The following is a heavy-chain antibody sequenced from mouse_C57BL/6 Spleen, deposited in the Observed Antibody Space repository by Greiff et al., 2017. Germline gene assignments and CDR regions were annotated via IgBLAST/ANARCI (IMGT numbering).Heavy chain of an antibody. V-gene: IGHV5-4*01. D-gene: IGHD1-2*01. J-gene: IGHJ2*01. CDR3: ARDRLVDY. Sequence: EVKLVESGGGLVKPGGSLKLSCAASGFTFSSYAMSWVRQTPEQRLEWVATISDGGSYTYYPDNVKGRFTISRDNAKNNLYLQMSHLKSEDTAMYYCARDRLVDYWGQGTTLTVSS. CDR2: ISDGGSYT. CDR1: GFTFSSYA.